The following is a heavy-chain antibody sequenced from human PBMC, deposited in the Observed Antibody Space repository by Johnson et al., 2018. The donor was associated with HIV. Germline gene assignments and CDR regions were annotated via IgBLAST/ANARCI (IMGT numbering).Heavy chain of an antibody. Sequence: MQLVESVGGVVQPGRSLRLSCAASGFTFDDYAMHWVRQPPGKGLEWVSGINWNGGSTGYADSVKGRFTIPRANAKTSLYLQMNSLRAEDTALYYCARADTAMVRGAFDIWGQGTMVTVSS. J-gene: IGHJ3*02. CDR1: GFTFDDYA. CDR2: INWNGGST. V-gene: IGHV3-20*04. CDR3: ARADTAMVRGAFDI. D-gene: IGHD5-18*01.